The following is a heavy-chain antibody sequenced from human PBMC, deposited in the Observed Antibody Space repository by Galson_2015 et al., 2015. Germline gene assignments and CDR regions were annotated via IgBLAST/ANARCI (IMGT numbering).Heavy chain of an antibody. CDR2: IYPGDSDT. V-gene: IGHV5-51*01. J-gene: IGHJ4*02. D-gene: IGHD6-19*01. Sequence: MPGKGLEWMGIIYPGDSDTRYSPSFQGHVTISADKSISTAYLQWSSLKASDTAMYYCATVSVAGVDYWGQGTLVTVSS. CDR3: ATVSVAGVDY.